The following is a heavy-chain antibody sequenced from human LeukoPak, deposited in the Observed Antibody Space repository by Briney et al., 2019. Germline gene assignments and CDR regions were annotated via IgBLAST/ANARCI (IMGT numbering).Heavy chain of an antibody. V-gene: IGHV3-23*01. CDR3: ANPISGGLAVTADSSRP. J-gene: IGHJ5*01. CDR2: INANSVST. D-gene: IGHD6-19*01. Sequence: GGSLRLSCAASRFAFSVYAMSWLRQPPGKGLQWVSTINANSVSTSYAASVRGRFTISRDNAKDTLYLQLNTLRADDTATYYCANPISGGLAVTADSSRPWDQGTLVVVSS. CDR1: RFAFSVYA.